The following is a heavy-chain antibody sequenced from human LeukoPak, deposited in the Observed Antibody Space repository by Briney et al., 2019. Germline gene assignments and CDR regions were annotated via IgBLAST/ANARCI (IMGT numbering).Heavy chain of an antibody. J-gene: IGHJ6*02. V-gene: IGHV1-69*04. D-gene: IGHD2-15*01. CDR3: ASWQLPDLRLIYYYYGMDV. Sequence: SVKVSCKASGGTFSNYAISWVRQAPGQGLEWMGRIIPILGIANYAQKFQGRVTITADKSTSTAYMELSSLRSEDTAVYYCASWQLPDLRLIYYYYGMDVWGQGTTVTVSS. CDR1: GGTFSNYA. CDR2: IIPILGIA.